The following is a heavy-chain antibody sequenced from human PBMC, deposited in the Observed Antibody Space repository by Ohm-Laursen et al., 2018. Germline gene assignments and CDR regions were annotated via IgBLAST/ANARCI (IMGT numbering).Heavy chain of an antibody. CDR2: IYSGGST. CDR1: GFTVSSNY. Sequence: SLRLSCSASGFTVSSNYMSWVRQAPGTGLEWVSVIYSGGSTYYADSVKGRFTISRDNSKNTLYLQMNSLRAEDTAVYYCARGGYCSSTSCYSFDLWGRGTLVTVSS. D-gene: IGHD2-2*02. J-gene: IGHJ2*01. CDR3: ARGGYCSSTSCYSFDL. V-gene: IGHV3-53*01.